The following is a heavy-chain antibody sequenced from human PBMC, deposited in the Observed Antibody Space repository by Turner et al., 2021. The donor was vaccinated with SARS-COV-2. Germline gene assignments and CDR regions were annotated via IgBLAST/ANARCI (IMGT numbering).Heavy chain of an antibody. V-gene: IGHV4-59*01. J-gene: IGHJ4*02. CDR1: GDSISSYY. CDR2: IYYTGRT. CDR3: ARELDY. Sequence: QVQLQESGPGLVKPSETLSLTCTVTGDSISSYYWSWIRQPAGKGLEWIGYIYYTGRTNYNPSLKSRVTISVDTSKNQFSLKLSSVTAADKAVYYCARELDYWGQGTLVTVSS.